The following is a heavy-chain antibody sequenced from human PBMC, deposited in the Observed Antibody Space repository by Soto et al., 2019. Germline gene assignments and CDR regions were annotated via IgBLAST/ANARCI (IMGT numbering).Heavy chain of an antibody. CDR3: AREPRYCRGGSCSITGDAFDI. CDR2: ISNRGDT. D-gene: IGHD2-15*01. V-gene: IGHV3-66*01. J-gene: IGHJ3*02. Sequence: EVQLVESGGGLVQPGGSLRLSCTASGFIVSDTYMNWVRQAPGKGLEWVSVISNRGDTHYADSVRGRFILSRDIADNTVHLQMKNLRVEDTAVYYCAREPRYCRGGSCSITGDAFDIWGQGTMVTVSS. CDR1: GFIVSDTY.